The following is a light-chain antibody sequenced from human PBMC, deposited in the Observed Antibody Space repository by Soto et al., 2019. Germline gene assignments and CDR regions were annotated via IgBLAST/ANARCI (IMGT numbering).Light chain of an antibody. V-gene: IGKV3-11*01. CDR2: DAS. CDR1: QSVSSY. J-gene: IGKJ4*01. CDR3: QPRSDWPLT. Sequence: EIVLTQSPATLSLSPGERATLSCRASQSVSSYLAWYQQKRGQAPRLLMYDASKRATGIPARFSGSGSGTDFTLSISSLEPEDFAVYYCQPRSDWPLTFGGGTKVEIK.